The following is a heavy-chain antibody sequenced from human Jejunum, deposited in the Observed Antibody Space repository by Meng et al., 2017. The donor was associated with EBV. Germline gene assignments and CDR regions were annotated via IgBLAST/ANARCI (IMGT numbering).Heavy chain of an antibody. CDR3: ARRGSSSGWYSYDY. D-gene: IGHD6-19*01. CDR1: GGYVSSSDYY. CDR2: LYFSGST. Sequence: LQPQELGPGRVKPSESLSLTCTVSGGYVSSSDYYWSWIRQPPGKGLELIGSLYFSGSTYYNPSLNSRVTISADTSNNQFSLKLSSVTAADTAVYYCARRGSSSGWYSYDYWGQGTLVTVSS. J-gene: IGHJ4*02. V-gene: IGHV4-39*01.